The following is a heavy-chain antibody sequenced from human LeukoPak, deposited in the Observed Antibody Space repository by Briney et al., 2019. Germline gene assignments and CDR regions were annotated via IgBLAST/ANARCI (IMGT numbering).Heavy chain of an antibody. V-gene: IGHV4-30-4*01. J-gene: IGHJ4*02. CDR2: IYYSGST. CDR1: GGSISSGDYY. CDR3: ARVQRDGDYADY. Sequence: SETLSLTCTVSGGSISSGDYYWSWIRQPPGKGLEWIGYIYYSGSTYYNPSLKSRVTISLDTSKNQFSLKLSSVTAADTAVYYCARVQRDGDYADYWGQGTQVTVSS. D-gene: IGHD4-17*01.